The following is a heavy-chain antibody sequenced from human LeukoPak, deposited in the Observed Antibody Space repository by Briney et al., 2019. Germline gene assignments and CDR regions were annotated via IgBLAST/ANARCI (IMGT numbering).Heavy chain of an antibody. J-gene: IGHJ4*02. CDR1: GFTFSSYG. D-gene: IGHD5-18*01. CDR2: ISYDGSNK. V-gene: IGHV3-30*18. CDR3: AKDMEVDTAMVGVPDY. Sequence: GGSLRLSCAASGFTFSSYGMHWVRQAPGKGLEWVAVISYDGSNKYYADSVKGRFTISRDNSKNTLYLQMNSLRAEDTAVYYCAKDMEVDTAMVGVPDYWGQGTLVTVSS.